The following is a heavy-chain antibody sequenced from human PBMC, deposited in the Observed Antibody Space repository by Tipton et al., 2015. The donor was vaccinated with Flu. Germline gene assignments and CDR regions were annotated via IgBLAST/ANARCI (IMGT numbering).Heavy chain of an antibody. CDR1: GFTFSSYG. J-gene: IGHJ4*02. Sequence: SLRLSCAASGFTFSSYGMHWVRQAPGKGLEWVAVIWYDGSNKYYADSVKGRFTISRDNSKNTLFLQMNSLRAEDTAVYYCASGGYSSSWSGFDFWGQGTLVTVSS. D-gene: IGHD6-13*01. CDR2: IWYDGSNK. CDR3: ASGGYSSSWSGFDF. V-gene: IGHV3-33*01.